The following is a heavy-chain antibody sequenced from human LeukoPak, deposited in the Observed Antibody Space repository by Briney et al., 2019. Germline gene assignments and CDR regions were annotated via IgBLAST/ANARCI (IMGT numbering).Heavy chain of an antibody. J-gene: IGHJ4*02. CDR1: GFTFSSYS. CDR2: ISSSSSTI. D-gene: IGHD6-13*01. V-gene: IGHV3-48*01. CDR3: ASGPAAGFDY. Sequence: GSLRLSCAASGFTFSSYSMKWVRQAPGKGLEWVSYISSSSSTIYYADSVKGRFTISRDNAKNSLYLQMNSLRVEDTAVYYCASGPAAGFDYWGQGTLVTVSS.